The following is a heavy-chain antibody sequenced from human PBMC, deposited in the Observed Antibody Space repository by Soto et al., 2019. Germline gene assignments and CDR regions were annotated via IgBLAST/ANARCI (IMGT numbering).Heavy chain of an antibody. V-gene: IGHV1-18*01. CDR3: ARDLWDFWSGYQDTYYYGMDV. J-gene: IGHJ6*02. D-gene: IGHD3-3*01. CDR1: GYTFTSYG. Sequence: QVQLVQSGAEVKKPGASVKVSCKASGYTFTSYGISWVRQAPGQGLEWMGWISAYNGNTNYAQKLQGRVTMTTDTSPSTAYMELRSLRSDDTAVYYCARDLWDFWSGYQDTYYYGMDVWGQGTTVTVSS. CDR2: ISAYNGNT.